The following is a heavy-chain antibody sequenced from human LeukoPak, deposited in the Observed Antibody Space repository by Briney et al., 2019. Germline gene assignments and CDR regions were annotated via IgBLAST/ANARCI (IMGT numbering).Heavy chain of an antibody. CDR2: IIPIFGTA. D-gene: IGHD2-15*01. V-gene: IGHV1-69*05. CDR1: GGTFSSYA. CDR3: AREQYCSGGSCYLTPLDY. J-gene: IGHJ4*02. Sequence: SVKVSCKASGGTFSSYAISWVRQAPGQGLEWMGRIIPIFGTANYAQKLQGRVTMTTDTSTSTAYMELRSLRSDDTAVYYCAREQYCSGGSCYLTPLDYWGQGTLVTVSS.